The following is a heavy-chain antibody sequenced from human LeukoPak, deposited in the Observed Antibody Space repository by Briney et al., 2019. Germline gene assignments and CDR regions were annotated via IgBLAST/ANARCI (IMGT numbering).Heavy chain of an antibody. D-gene: IGHD4-11*01. CDR1: GFTFHDYA. CDR2: ISWDGGST. Sequence: GGSLRLSXAASGFTFHDYAMHWVRQAPGKGLEWVSLISWDGGSTYYADSVKGRFTISRDNSKNSLYLQMNSLRAEDTALYYCAKTFSSTVTYDAFDIWGQGTMVTVSS. J-gene: IGHJ3*02. CDR3: AKTFSSTVTYDAFDI. V-gene: IGHV3-43D*03.